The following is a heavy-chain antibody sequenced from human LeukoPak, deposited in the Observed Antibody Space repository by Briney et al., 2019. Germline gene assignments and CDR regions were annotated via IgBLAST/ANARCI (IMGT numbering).Heavy chain of an antibody. D-gene: IGHD1-1*01. CDR1: GFTFASYG. V-gene: IGHV3-30*18. CDR2: ISYDGSNK. Sequence: GGSLRLSCAASGFTFASYGIQWVRRAPGKGLEWVAVISYDGSNKFYADSVKGRFTISRDNSKNTVYLQMNSLRGDDSAVYFCAKEYKAMSFFDYWGQGTLVTVSS. CDR3: AKEYKAMSFFDY. J-gene: IGHJ4*02.